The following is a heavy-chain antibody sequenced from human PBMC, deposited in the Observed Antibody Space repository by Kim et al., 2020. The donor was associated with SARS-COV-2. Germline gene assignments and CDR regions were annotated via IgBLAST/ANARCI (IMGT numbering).Heavy chain of an antibody. D-gene: IGHD2-15*01. J-gene: IGHJ4*01. CDR3: ARLHENTSASGCFSDY. CDR1: GGSIRSTNYF. Sequence: SETLSLTCTVSGGSIRSTNYFWGWVRQPPGGGLEWIGASYYTGTTYYNPSLWGRVVISVDTSTNHFSLKLKSVTAADTAIYYCARLHENTSASGCFSDY. V-gene: IGHV4-39*02. CDR2: SYYTGTT.